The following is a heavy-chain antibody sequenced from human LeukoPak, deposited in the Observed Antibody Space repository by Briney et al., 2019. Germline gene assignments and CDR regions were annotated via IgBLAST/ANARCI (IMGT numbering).Heavy chain of an antibody. Sequence: SETLSLTCTVSGGSISSYYWSWIRQPPGKGLEWIGYIYYSGSTNYNSSLKSRVTISVDTSKNQFSLKLSSVTAADTAVYYCARVTLSCGGDCYSEAFYFDYWGQGTLVTVSS. CDR1: GGSISSYY. CDR2: IYYSGST. V-gene: IGHV4-59*01. D-gene: IGHD2-21*02. J-gene: IGHJ4*02. CDR3: ARVTLSCGGDCYSEAFYFDY.